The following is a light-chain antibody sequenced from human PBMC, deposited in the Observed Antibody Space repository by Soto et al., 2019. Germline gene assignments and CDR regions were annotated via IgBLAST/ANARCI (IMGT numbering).Light chain of an antibody. Sequence: IVLTQSPATLSLWPGETAILSCRASRTVSSYLSWYQHKPGQAPRLLIYDASKRAPGIPARFSGSGSGTYFTLTISSLEPEDFAVYYCQQRSTSITFGQGTRLEIE. CDR3: QQRSTSIT. CDR1: RTVSSY. V-gene: IGKV3-11*01. J-gene: IGKJ5*01. CDR2: DAS.